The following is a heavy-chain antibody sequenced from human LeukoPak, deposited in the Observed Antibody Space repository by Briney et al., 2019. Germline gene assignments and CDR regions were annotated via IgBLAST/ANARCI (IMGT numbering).Heavy chain of an antibody. CDR3: ARQVRYDYVWGSYRFYYFDY. V-gene: IGHV4-59*08. CDR2: IYYSGST. Sequence: SETLSLTCTVSGGSISYFYWSWIRQPPGKGLEWIGYIYYSGSTNYNPSLKSRVTMSGDTSKNQFSLKLSSVTAADTAVYYCARQVRYDYVWGSYRFYYFDYWGQGTLVTVSS. D-gene: IGHD3-16*02. J-gene: IGHJ4*02. CDR1: GGSISYFY.